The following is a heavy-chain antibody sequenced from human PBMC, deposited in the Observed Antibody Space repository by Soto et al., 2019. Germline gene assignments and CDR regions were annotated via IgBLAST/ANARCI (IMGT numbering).Heavy chain of an antibody. CDR3: TRLYSAYCGGDCYFDY. V-gene: IGHV3-49*04. Sequence: GALRLSSTASGFTFGDYAMSWVRQAPGKGLEWVGFIRSKAYGGTTEYAASVKGRFTISRDDSKSIAYLQMNSMKTEDTAVYYCTRLYSAYCGGDCYFDYWGQGTLVTVSS. CDR1: GFTFGDYA. D-gene: IGHD2-21*02. J-gene: IGHJ4*02. CDR2: IRSKAYGGTT.